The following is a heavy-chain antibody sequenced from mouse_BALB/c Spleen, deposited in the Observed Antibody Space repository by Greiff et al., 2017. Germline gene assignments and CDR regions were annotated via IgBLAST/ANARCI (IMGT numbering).Heavy chain of an antibody. CDR3: ARGTYGSSYLYWYFDV. Sequence: EVQLQESGAELVKPGASVKLSCTASGFNIKDTYMHWVKQRPEQGLEWIGRIDPANGNTKYDPKFQGKDTITADTSSNTAYLQLSSLTSEDTAVYYCARGTYGSSYLYWYFDVWGAGTTVTVSS. CDR1: GFNIKDTY. V-gene: IGHV14-3*02. D-gene: IGHD1-1*01. CDR2: IDPANGNT. J-gene: IGHJ1*01.